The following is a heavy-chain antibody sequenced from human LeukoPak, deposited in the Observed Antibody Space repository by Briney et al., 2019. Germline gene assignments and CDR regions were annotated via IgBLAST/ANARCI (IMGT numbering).Heavy chain of an antibody. CDR3: ARERGGGPTGKWWGYGMDV. V-gene: IGHV1-2*02. CDR2: INPNSGGT. D-gene: IGHD1-1*01. Sequence: ASVKVSCKASGYTFTGYYMHWVRQAPGQGLEWMGWINPNSGGTDYAQKFQGRVTMTSDTSTSTVYMELSRLGSEDTVVYFCARERGGGPTGKWWGYGMDVWGQGTTVTVSS. CDR1: GYTFTGYY. J-gene: IGHJ6*02.